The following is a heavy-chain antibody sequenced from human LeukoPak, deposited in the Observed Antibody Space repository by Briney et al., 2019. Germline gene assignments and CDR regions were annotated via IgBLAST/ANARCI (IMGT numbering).Heavy chain of an antibody. Sequence: KPSETLSLTCSVSGDSISRYYWSWIRQPPGKRLEWIGYIYYGGSTNYNPSLKSRVIISVDTSKNQFPLKLSSVTAADTAVYYCARGGVGTAGPVRYWGQGTLVTVSS. D-gene: IGHD1/OR15-1a*01. CDR3: ARGGVGTAGPVRY. J-gene: IGHJ4*02. CDR2: IYYGGST. V-gene: IGHV4-59*01. CDR1: GDSISRYY.